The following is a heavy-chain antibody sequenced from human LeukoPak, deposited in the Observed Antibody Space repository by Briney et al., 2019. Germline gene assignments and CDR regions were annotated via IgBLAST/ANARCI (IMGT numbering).Heavy chain of an antibody. D-gene: IGHD6-19*01. CDR1: GFSFSSYA. J-gene: IGHJ4*02. V-gene: IGHV3-23*01. CDR2: ISGSGGST. Sequence: GGSLRLSCAASGFSFSSYAMSWVRQAPGKGLEWVSAISGSGGSTYYADSVKGRFTISRDNSKNTLYLQMNSLRAEDTAVYYCAKALGCSSGWYFDYWGQGTLVTVSS. CDR3: AKALGCSSGWYFDY.